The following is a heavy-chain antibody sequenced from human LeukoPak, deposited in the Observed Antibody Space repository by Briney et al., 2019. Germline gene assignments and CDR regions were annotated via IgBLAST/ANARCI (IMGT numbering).Heavy chain of an antibody. CDR3: ARVRIGQQLDKYYYYAMDV. Sequence: EASVKVSCKASGGTFSSYAISWVRQAPGQGLEWMGWINPNSGGTNYAQKSQGRVTMTTDTSISTAYMEVSRLRSDDTAVYYCARVRIGQQLDKYYYYAMDVWGQGTTVTVSS. CDR1: GGTFSSYA. V-gene: IGHV1-2*02. CDR2: INPNSGGT. J-gene: IGHJ6*02. D-gene: IGHD6-13*01.